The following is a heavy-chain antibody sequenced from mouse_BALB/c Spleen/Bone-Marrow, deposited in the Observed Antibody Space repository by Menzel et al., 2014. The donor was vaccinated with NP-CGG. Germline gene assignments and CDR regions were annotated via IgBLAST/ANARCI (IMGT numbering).Heavy chain of an antibody. CDR2: INPSTGYT. CDR3: ARRGDSSSYPFAY. CDR1: GYTFTSYW. Sequence: VQLQQSGAELAKPGASVKMSCRASGYTFTSYWMHWVKQRPGQGLEWIGYINPSTGYTEHNQRFKDKATLTADKSSSTAYKQLSSLTSEDSAVYYCARRGDSSSYPFAYWGQGTLVTVSA. V-gene: IGHV1-7*01. J-gene: IGHJ3*01. D-gene: IGHD3-2*01.